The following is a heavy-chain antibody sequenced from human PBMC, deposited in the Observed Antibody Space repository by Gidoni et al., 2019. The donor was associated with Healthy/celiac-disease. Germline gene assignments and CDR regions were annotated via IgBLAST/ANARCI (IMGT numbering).Heavy chain of an antibody. J-gene: IGHJ5*02. CDR3: ARANSVVPAAGKNWFDP. CDR2: IYYSGST. Sequence: QVQLQESGPGLVKPSQTLSLTCTVSGGSISSGGYYWSWIRQHPGKGLEWIGYIYYSGSTYYNPSLKSRVTISVDTSKNQFSLKLSSVTAADTAVYYCARANSVVPAAGKNWFDPWGQGTLVTVSS. V-gene: IGHV4-31*03. CDR1: GGSISSGGYY. D-gene: IGHD2-2*01.